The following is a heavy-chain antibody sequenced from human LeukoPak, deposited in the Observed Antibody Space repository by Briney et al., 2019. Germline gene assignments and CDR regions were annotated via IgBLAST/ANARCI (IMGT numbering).Heavy chain of an antibody. J-gene: IGHJ3*02. CDR3: ARDRRLADDDAFDI. CDR2: IKQDGSEK. CDR1: GFTFSSYW. D-gene: IGHD6-19*01. V-gene: IGHV3-7*01. Sequence: GGSLRLSCAASGFTFSSYWMSWVRQAPGKGLEWVANIKQDGSEKYYVDSVKGRFTISRDNAKNSLYLQMNSLRAEDTAVYYCARDRRLADDDAFDIWGQGTMVTVSS.